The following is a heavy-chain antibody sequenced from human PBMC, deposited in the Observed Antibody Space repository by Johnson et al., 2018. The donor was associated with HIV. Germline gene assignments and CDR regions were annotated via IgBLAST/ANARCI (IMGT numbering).Heavy chain of an antibody. J-gene: IGHJ3*02. V-gene: IGHV3-13*01. CDR1: GFTFSSYD. D-gene: IGHD4-23*01. CDR2: IGTAGDT. CDR3: ARQTTVVSGDAFDI. Sequence: VQLVESGGGLVQPGGSLRLSCAASGFTFSSYDMHWVRQATGKGLEWVSAIGTAGDTYYADSVKGRFTISRENAKNSLYLQMNSLRAGDTAVYYCARQTTVVSGDAFDIWGQGTMVTVSS.